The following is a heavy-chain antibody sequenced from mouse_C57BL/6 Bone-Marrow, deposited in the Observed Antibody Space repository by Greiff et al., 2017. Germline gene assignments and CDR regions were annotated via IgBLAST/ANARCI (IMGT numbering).Heavy chain of an antibody. D-gene: IGHD6-5*01. J-gene: IGHJ4*01. Sequence: QVQLQQSGAELVRPGASVTLSCKASGYTFTDYEMHWVKQTPVHGLEWIGSIDPETGGTAYNQKFKGKAILTADKSSSTAYMELRSLTSEDSAVYYCTGFLCLAMDYWGQGTSVTVSS. CDR1: GYTFTDYE. CDR2: IDPETGGT. V-gene: IGHV1-15*01. CDR3: TGFLCLAMDY.